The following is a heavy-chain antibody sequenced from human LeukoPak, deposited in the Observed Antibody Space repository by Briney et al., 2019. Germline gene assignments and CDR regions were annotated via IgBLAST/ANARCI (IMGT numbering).Heavy chain of an antibody. J-gene: IGHJ3*02. CDR3: AKGLGSGSYSGGTQTDAFDI. D-gene: IGHD3-10*02. V-gene: IGHV3-30*18. CDR2: ISFDGSNK. Sequence: PGGSLRLSCAASWFTFRSYGMHWVRQAPGKGLEWVAVISFDGSNKYYADSVRGRFTISRDNSKDTLYLQMNSPKTEDTAVYYCAKGLGSGSYSGGTQTDAFDIWGQGTMVTVSS. CDR1: WFTFRSYG.